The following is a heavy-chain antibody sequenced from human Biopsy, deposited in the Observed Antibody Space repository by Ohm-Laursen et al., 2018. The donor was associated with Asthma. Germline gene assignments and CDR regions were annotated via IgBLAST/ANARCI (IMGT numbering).Heavy chain of an antibody. D-gene: IGHD3-22*01. CDR3: ARIPRRSGSYFVDY. V-gene: IGHV4-31*03. Sequence: SDTLSLTCTVSGDSITSGGCCWNWIRQHPGKGLEWIGYIHHSGTSYFNPSLKSRVSFSRDTSKNQFSLRLSSVTAADTAMYYCARIPRRSGSYFVDYWGQGTLVTVSP. CDR1: GDSITSGGCC. J-gene: IGHJ4*02. CDR2: IHHSGTS.